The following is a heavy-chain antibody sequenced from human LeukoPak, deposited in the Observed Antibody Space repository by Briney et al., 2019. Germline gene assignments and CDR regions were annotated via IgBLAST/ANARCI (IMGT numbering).Heavy chain of an antibody. CDR3: ARAIAARRSNWFDP. J-gene: IGHJ5*02. D-gene: IGHD6-6*01. CDR1: GGSISSYY. Sequence: SETLSLTCTVSGGSISSYYWSWIRQPPGKGLGWIGYIYYSGSTNYNPSLKSRVTISVDTSKNQFSLKLSSVTAADTAVYYCARAIAARRSNWFDPWGQGTLVTVSS. CDR2: IYYSGST. V-gene: IGHV4-59*01.